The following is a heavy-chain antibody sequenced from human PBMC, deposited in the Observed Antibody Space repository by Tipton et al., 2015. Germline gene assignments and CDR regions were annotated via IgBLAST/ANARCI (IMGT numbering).Heavy chain of an antibody. V-gene: IGHV3-30*18. CDR3: AKDGVEYGSVWWTYYLDY. CDR2: ISYDGSNK. D-gene: IGHD6-19*01. J-gene: IGHJ4*02. Sequence: RSLRLSCAASGFTFSSYGMHWVRQAPGKGLEWVAVISYDGSNKYYADSVKGRFTISRDNSKNTLYLQMNSLRAEDTAVYYCAKDGVEYGSVWWTYYLDYWGQGTLVTVSS. CDR1: GFTFSSYG.